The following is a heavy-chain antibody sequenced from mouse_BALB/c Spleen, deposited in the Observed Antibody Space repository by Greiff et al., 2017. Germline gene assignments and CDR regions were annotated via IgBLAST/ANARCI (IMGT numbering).Heavy chain of an antibody. V-gene: IGHV5-9-1*01. Sequence: DVMLVESGGGLVKPGGSLKLSCAASGFTFSSYAMSWVRQTPEKRLEWVATISSGGSYTYYPDSVKGRFTISRDNAKNTLYLQMSSLRSEDTAMYYCARGESTVGYFDYWGQGTTLTVSS. CDR2: ISSGGSYT. CDR3: ARGESTVGYFDY. D-gene: IGHD1-1*01. CDR1: GFTFSSYA. J-gene: IGHJ2*01.